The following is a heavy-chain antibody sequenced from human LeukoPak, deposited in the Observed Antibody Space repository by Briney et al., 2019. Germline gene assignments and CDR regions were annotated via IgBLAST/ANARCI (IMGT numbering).Heavy chain of an antibody. J-gene: IGHJ4*02. CDR1: GGTFSSYA. CDR3: ARGPSYNWNTAPIELDY. D-gene: IGHD1/OR15-1a*01. V-gene: IGHV1-69*13. Sequence: GASVKVSCKASGGTFSSYAISRVRQAPGQGLEWMGGIIPIFGTANYAQKFQGRVTITADESTSTAYMELSSLRSEDTAVYYCARGPSYNWNTAPIELDYWGQGTLVTVSS. CDR2: IIPIFGTA.